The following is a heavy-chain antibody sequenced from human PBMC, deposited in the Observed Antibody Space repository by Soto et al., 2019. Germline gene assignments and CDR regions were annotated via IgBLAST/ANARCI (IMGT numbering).Heavy chain of an antibody. CDR1: GFTFSSYA. Sequence: QVQLVESGGGVVQPGRSLRLSCAASGFTFSSYAMHWVRQAPGKGLEWVAVISYDGSNKYYADSVKGRFTISRDNSKNTLYLQMNSLRAEDTAVYYCARETEGYGDWGQGTLVTVSS. V-gene: IGHV3-30-3*01. J-gene: IGHJ4*02. D-gene: IGHD5-12*01. CDR2: ISYDGSNK. CDR3: ARETEGYGD.